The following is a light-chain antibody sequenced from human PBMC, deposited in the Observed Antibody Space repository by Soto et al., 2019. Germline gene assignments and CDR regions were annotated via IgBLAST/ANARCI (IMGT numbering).Light chain of an antibody. CDR1: KLGDKY. Sequence: SYELTQPPSVSVSPGQTASITCSGVKLGDKYACWYQQKPGQSPVLVIYQDSKRPSGIPERFSGSNSGNTATLTISGTQAMEEADYYCQAWDSSTGGVVFGGGTQLTVL. CDR2: QDS. CDR3: QAWDSSTGGVV. J-gene: IGLJ2*01. V-gene: IGLV3-1*01.